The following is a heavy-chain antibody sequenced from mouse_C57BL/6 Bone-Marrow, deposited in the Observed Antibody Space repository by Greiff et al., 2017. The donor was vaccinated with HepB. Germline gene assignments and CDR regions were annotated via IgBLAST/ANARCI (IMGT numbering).Heavy chain of an antibody. CDR2: IHPNSGST. D-gene: IGHD2-5*01. J-gene: IGHJ3*01. CDR3: ARQDYSNPFAY. CDR1: GYTFTSYW. V-gene: IGHV1-64*01. Sequence: QVQLKQPGAELVKPGASVKLSCKASGYTFTSYWMHWVKQRPGQGLEWIGMIHPNSGSTNYNEKFKSKATLTVDKSSSTAYMQLSSLTSEDSAVYYCARQDYSNPFAYWGQGTLVTVSA.